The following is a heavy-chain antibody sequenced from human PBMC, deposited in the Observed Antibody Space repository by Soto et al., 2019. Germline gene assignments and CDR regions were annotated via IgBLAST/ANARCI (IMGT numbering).Heavy chain of an antibody. V-gene: IGHV1-8*01. D-gene: IGHD5-18*01. CDR3: AREGLWLPALLVY. CDR2: MNPNSGNT. Sequence: ASVKVSCKASGYTFTSYDINWVRQATGQGLEWMGWMNPNSGNTGYAQKFQGRVTMTRNTSISTAYMELSSLRSEDTAVYYFAREGLWLPALLVYWGQGTRVNFSS. CDR1: GYTFTSYD. J-gene: IGHJ4*02.